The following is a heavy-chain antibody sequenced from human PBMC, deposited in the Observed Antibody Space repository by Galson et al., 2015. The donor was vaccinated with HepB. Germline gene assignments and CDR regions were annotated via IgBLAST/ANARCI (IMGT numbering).Heavy chain of an antibody. Sequence: PALVKPTQTLTLTCTFSGFSLSTSGVGVGWIRQPPGKALVWLALIYWDDDKRYSPSLKSRLTITKDSSKNQVVLTMTNMDPVDTATYYCAHSYGGSYGGAFDYWGQGTLVTVSS. J-gene: IGHJ4*02. CDR2: IYWDDDK. V-gene: IGHV2-5*02. D-gene: IGHD1-26*01. CDR3: AHSYGGSYGGAFDY. CDR1: GFSLSTSGVG.